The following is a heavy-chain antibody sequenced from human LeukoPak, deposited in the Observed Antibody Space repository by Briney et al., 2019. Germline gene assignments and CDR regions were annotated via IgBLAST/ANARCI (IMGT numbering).Heavy chain of an antibody. Sequence: PGGSLRLSCAASGFTFSSYSMNWVRQAPGKGLEWVSSISSSSSYIYYADSVKGRFTISRDNAKNSLYLQMNSLRAEDTAVYYCARGQPSYSNYVHAFDYWGQGTLVTVSS. J-gene: IGHJ4*02. D-gene: IGHD4-11*01. CDR1: GFTFSSYS. CDR3: ARGQPSYSNYVHAFDY. CDR2: ISSSSSYI. V-gene: IGHV3-21*01.